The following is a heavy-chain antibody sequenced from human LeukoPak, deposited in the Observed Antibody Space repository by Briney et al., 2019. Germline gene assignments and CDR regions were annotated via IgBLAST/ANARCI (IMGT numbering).Heavy chain of an antibody. J-gene: IGHJ3*02. CDR1: GFTFSSYW. D-gene: IGHD3-10*01. CDR2: IKQDGSEK. Sequence: PGGSLRLSCAASGFTFSSYWMSWVRQAPGKGLEWVANIKQDGSEKYYVDSVKGRFTISRDNAKNSLYLQMNSLRAEDTAVYYCAKVANRGWGDAFDIWGQGTMVTVSS. V-gene: IGHV3-7*03. CDR3: AKVANRGWGDAFDI.